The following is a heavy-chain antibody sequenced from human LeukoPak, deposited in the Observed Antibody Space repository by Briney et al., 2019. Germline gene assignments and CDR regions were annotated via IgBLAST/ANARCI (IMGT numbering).Heavy chain of an antibody. J-gene: IGHJ3*02. CDR3: ARVPSYYDYVWGSYRSGAFDI. CDR1: GGSISSYY. Sequence: SETLSLTCTVSGGSISSYYWSWIRQPPGKGLEWIGYIYYSGSTSYNPSLKSRVTISVDTSKNQFSLKLSSVTAADTAVYYCARVPSYYDYVWGSYRSGAFDIWGQGTMVTVSS. CDR2: IYYSGST. D-gene: IGHD3-16*02. V-gene: IGHV4-59*01.